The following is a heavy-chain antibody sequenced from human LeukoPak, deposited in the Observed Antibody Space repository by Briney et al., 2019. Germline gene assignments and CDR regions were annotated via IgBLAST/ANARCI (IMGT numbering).Heavy chain of an antibody. V-gene: IGHV3-7*01. CDR1: GFTFSSYW. CDR3: ATDYHGYFDH. CDR2: INQDGGEK. D-gene: IGHD1-14*01. Sequence: GGSLRLSCAASGFTFSSYWMTWVRQAPGKGLEWVANINQDGGEKYYVDSVKGRFTISRDNAKNSLYLQMSSLRAEDAAVYYCATDYHGYFDHWGQGTLVTVSS. J-gene: IGHJ4*02.